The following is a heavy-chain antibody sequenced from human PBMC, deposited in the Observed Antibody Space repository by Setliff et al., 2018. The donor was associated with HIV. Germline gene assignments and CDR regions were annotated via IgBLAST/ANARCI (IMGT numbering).Heavy chain of an antibody. CDR2: INHSGST. J-gene: IGHJ6*03. CDR3: ARGPPRTSAYSRSYYYYRDV. D-gene: IGHD2-21*01. Sequence: SETLSLTCAVYGGSFSGFYWSWFRQPPGKGLDWIGEINHSGSTNYSPSLKSQVTISIDTSKKQFSLKLTSVTAADTALYYCARGPPRTSAYSRSYYYYRDVWGKGTTVTVSS. CDR1: GGSFSGFY. V-gene: IGHV4-34*01.